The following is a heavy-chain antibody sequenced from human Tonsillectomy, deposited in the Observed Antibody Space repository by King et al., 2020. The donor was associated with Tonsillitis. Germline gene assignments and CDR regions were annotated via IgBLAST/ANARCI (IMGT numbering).Heavy chain of an antibody. J-gene: IGHJ5*02. CDR2: IIHSGST. CDR1: GGSFSDYY. CDR3: ARGAKGAAAGTPWFAP. Sequence: VQLQQWGAGLLKPSETLSLSCAVYGGSFSDYYWSWIRQPPGKGLEWIGEIIHSGSTIYNPSLKSRVPISVDTSKNQFSLNLNSVTAADTAVYYCARGAKGAAAGTPWFAPWGQGTLVTVSS. V-gene: IGHV4-34*01. D-gene: IGHD6-13*01.